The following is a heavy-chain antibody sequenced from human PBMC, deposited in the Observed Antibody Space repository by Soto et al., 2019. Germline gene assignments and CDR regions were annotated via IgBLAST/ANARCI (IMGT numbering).Heavy chain of an antibody. J-gene: IGHJ3*02. V-gene: IGHV1-18*01. CDR3: ARLECSSTSGRSNAFDI. CDR2: ISPYNGNT. Sequence: QVHLVQSGAEVKKPGASVKVSCKASAYSFTSYGISWVRQAPGQGLEWMGWISPYNGNTNSAQKLQGRVTMTTDTSTSTAYMELRSLRPYDTALYYCARLECSSTSGRSNAFDIWGQGTMVTVSS. CDR1: AYSFTSYG. D-gene: IGHD2-2*01.